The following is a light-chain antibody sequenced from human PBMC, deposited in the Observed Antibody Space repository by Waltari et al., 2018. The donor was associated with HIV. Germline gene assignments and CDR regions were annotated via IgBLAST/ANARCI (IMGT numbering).Light chain of an antibody. J-gene: IGLJ1*01. CDR3: CSYACSSTPFV. CDR1: SSDVGSYNL. CDR2: EVS. V-gene: IGLV2-23*02. Sequence: QSALTQPASVSGSPGQSLTISCTGTSSDVGSYNLFSWYQQYPGKVPKLMIYEVSKRPSGVSNRFSVSKSGNTASLTISGLQAEDEADYYCCSYACSSTPFVFGTATKVTVL.